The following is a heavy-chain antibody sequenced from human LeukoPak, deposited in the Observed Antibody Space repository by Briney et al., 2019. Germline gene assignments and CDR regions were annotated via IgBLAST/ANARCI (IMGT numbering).Heavy chain of an antibody. D-gene: IGHD5-24*01. CDR2: ISDRGGYI. CDR1: GRAITTYM. Sequence: GGSLRLSCAASGRAITTYMMSWVRQAPGKGLEWVSSISDRGGYIYYADSVKGRFTISRDNAKNSLYLQMNSLRAEDTAVYYCARETRVRWTDYWGQGILVTVSS. J-gene: IGHJ4*02. CDR3: ARETRVRWTDY. V-gene: IGHV3-21*01.